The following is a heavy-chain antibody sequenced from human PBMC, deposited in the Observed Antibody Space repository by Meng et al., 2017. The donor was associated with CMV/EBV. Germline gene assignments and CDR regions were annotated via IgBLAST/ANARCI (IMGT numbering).Heavy chain of an antibody. CDR2: ISSSGSTI. J-gene: IGHJ6*02. V-gene: IGHV3-48*03. D-gene: IGHD6-13*01. CDR3: AREDYLSSSWFPGGGMDV. CDR1: GFTFSSYE. Sequence: GESLKISCAASGFTFSSYEMNWVRQASGKGLEWVSYISSSGSTIYYADSVKGRFTISRDNAKNSLYLQMNSLRAEDTAVYYCAREDYLSSSWFPGGGMDVWGQGTTVTVSS.